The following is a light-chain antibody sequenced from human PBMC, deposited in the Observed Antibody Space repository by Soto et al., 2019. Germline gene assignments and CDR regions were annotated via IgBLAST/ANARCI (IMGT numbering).Light chain of an antibody. Sequence: IVLSQTPLSLSVTLGQPASISCTSSQLLLDSDRRTHLYWYVQKTGQPPQALIYEVSKRSSGVPDRFSGSGSGTHFTLTMSRVQAEDAGIYYCMQSLQLNTFGGGTKVDIK. CDR1: QLLLDSDRRTH. V-gene: IGKV2D-29*01. J-gene: IGKJ4*01. CDR2: EVS. CDR3: MQSLQLNT.